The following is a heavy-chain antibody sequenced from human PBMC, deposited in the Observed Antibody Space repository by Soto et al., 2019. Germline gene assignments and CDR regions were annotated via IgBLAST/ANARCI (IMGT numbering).Heavy chain of an antibody. J-gene: IGHJ5*02. CDR3: ASSPYYDFWSGNPGSFDP. D-gene: IGHD3-3*01. Sequence: PSETLSLTCTVSGGSISSGDYYWSWIRQPPGKGLEWIGYIYYSGSTYYNPSLKSRVTISVDTSKNQFSLKLSSVTAADTAVYYCASSPYYDFWSGNPGSFDPWGEGTLVTVSS. CDR2: IYYSGST. CDR1: GGSISSGDYY. V-gene: IGHV4-30-4*01.